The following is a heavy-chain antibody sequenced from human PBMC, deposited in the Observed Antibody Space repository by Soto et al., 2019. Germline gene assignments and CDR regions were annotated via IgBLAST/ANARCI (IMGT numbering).Heavy chain of an antibody. D-gene: IGHD2-8*01. Sequence: MNXVRXAPGKGLEWVSYISSSSSTIYYADSVKGRFTISRDNAKNSLYLQMNSLRDEDTAVYYCASLYCTNGVCSTWGQGTLVTVSS. CDR3: ASLYCTNGVCST. J-gene: IGHJ5*02. CDR2: ISSSSSTI. V-gene: IGHV3-48*02.